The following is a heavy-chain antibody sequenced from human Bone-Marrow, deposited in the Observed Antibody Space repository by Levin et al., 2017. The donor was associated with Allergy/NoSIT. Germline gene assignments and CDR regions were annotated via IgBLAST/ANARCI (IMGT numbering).Heavy chain of an antibody. V-gene: IGHV4-39*07. CDR1: GGSISSSSYY. Sequence: SQTLSLTCTVSGGSISSSSYYWGWIRQPPGKGLEWIGSIFYIGSTYYNSSLKSRVTISVDTSKNHFSLKLSSVTAADTAGYYCARVLDCTGGTCYYYFDYWGQGTLVTVSS. CDR2: IFYIGST. D-gene: IGHD2-15*01. J-gene: IGHJ4*02. CDR3: ARVLDCTGGTCYYYFDY.